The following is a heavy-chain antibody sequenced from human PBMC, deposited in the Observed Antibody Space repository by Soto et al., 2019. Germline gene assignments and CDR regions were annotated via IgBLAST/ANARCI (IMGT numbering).Heavy chain of an antibody. J-gene: IGHJ4*02. V-gene: IGHV4-31*03. CDR2: IYYSGST. CDR1: GGSISSGGYY. CDR3: ARGVGSIDYSKPADYYFDY. Sequence: KPSETLSLTCTVSGGSISSGGYYWSWIRQHPGKGLEWIGYIYYSGSTYYNPSLKSRVTISVDTSKNQFSLKLSSVTVADTAVYYCARGVGSIDYSKPADYYFDYWGQGTLVTVSS. D-gene: IGHD4-4*01.